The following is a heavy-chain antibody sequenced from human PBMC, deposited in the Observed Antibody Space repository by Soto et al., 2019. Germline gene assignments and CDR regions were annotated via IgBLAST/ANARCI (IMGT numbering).Heavy chain of an antibody. CDR1: GGSISSYY. Sequence: SETLSLTCTVSGGSISSYYWSWIRQPPGKGLEWFWYIYYSGSTNYNPSLKSRVTISVDTSKNQFSLKLSSVTAADTAVYYCARDRVTMVRGVIRPYYYGMDVWGQGTTVTVSS. J-gene: IGHJ6*02. CDR3: ARDRVTMVRGVIRPYYYGMDV. D-gene: IGHD3-10*01. V-gene: IGHV4-59*01. CDR2: IYYSGST.